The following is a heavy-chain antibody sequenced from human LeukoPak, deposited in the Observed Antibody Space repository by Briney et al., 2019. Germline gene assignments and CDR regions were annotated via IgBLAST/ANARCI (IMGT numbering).Heavy chain of an antibody. CDR3: ARGSGNYYNPYYFDY. CDR1: GYTFTSFG. CDR2: TSANNANT. J-gene: IGHJ4*02. Sequence: GASVKVSCTASGYTFTSFGISWVRQAPGQGLEWMGWTSANNANTYYPQKVQGRVTLTTDTSTYTAYMELRSLRSDDTAVYYCARGSGNYYNPYYFDYWGQGTLVTVSS. D-gene: IGHD3-10*01. V-gene: IGHV1-18*01.